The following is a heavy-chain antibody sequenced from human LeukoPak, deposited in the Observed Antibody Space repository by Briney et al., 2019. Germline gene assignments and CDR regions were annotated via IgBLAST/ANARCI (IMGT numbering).Heavy chain of an antibody. D-gene: IGHD4-17*01. CDR3: ARDHRSGMTTVSTGFDY. J-gene: IGHJ4*02. Sequence: ASETLSLTCTVSGGSIRSFYWSWIRQSAGKGLEWIGRIHTSGSTDYNPSLQSRLTMSLDTSKNQFSLKLTSVTAADTAVYYCARDHRSGMTTVSTGFDYWGQGTLVTVSS. CDR1: GGSIRSFY. CDR2: IHTSGST. V-gene: IGHV4-4*07.